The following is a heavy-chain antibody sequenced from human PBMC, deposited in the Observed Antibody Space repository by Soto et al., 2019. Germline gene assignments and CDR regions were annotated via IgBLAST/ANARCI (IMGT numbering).Heavy chain of an antibody. CDR1: GFTFTSYA. D-gene: IGHD3-3*01. V-gene: IGHV3-23*01. CDR3: ARSLSIFGVVLHY. J-gene: IGHJ4*02. Sequence: LRLSCAASGFTFTSYAMTWVRQAPGKGLEWVSTISGSGASTYYADSVKGRFTISRDHSKNTLFLHMNSLRAEDTALYFCARSLSIFGVVLHYWGQGTLVTVSS. CDR2: ISGSGAST.